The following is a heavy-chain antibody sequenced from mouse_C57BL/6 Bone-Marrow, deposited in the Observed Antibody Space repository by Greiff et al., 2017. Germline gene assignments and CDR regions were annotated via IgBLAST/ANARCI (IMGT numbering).Heavy chain of an antibody. V-gene: IGHV1-78*01. CDR3: ARVYYGSHLYFDV. D-gene: IGHD1-1*01. J-gene: IGHJ1*03. Sequence: VKLQQSDAELVKPGASVKISCTVSGFTFTDHTIPWMKQRPDQGLEWIGYIYPRDGSTKYTEKFKGKATLTADKSTSTTYMQLNSLTSEDFAVYFCARVYYGSHLYFDVWGTGTTVTVSS. CDR2: IYPRDGST. CDR1: GFTFTDHT.